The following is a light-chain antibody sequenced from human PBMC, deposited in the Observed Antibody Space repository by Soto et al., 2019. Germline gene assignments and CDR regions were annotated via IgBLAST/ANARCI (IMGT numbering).Light chain of an antibody. CDR1: QSINTR. V-gene: IGKV1-5*03. CDR2: KAS. Sequence: DIQMTQFPSTLSASVGDRVTITCRASQSINTRLAWYQQKPGKAPNLLIYKASNLESGVPSRFSGSGSGTEFTLTISSLQPDDFGTFYCQQYNSYSWKFGQGTKVEI. CDR3: QQYNSYSWK. J-gene: IGKJ1*01.